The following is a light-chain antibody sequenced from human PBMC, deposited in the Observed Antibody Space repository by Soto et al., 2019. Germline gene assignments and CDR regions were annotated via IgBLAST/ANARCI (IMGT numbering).Light chain of an antibody. CDR2: GVS. J-gene: IGKJ1*01. Sequence: IVLTQSPSTLSLSPGERATLSCRSSQSVSSNYFAWYQQKPGQAPRLLIYGVSSRATGIPDRFSGSGSGTDFTLTISRLGPEDFAVYYCEQYGSSPRTFGQGGMVDI. CDR3: EQYGSSPRT. V-gene: IGKV3-20*01. CDR1: QSVSSNY.